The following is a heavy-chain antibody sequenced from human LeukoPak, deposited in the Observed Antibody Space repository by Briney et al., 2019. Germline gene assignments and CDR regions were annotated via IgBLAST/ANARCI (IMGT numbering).Heavy chain of an antibody. CDR1: GFTFITYG. D-gene: IGHD1-14*01. J-gene: IGHJ4*02. CDR3: ARDYNNIWAPLFDS. Sequence: GGSLRLSCAASGFTFITYGMHWVRQAPGKGLEYVSAISSNGGKTYYANSVKGRFTISRDNSKNTLYLQMGSLRAEDMAVYYCARDYNNIWAPLFDSWGQGTLVTVS. V-gene: IGHV3-64*01. CDR2: ISSNGGKT.